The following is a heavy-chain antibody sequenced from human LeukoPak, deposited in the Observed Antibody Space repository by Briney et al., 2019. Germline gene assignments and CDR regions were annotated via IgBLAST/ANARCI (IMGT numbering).Heavy chain of an antibody. CDR3: ARTTSRWYFDL. CDR1: GYTFTGYY. Sequence: ASVKVSCKTSGYTFTGYYMHWVRQAPGQGLEWMGWMNPNSGGSNYAQRFQGRVTMTRDTSTSTGYMELSSLGSEDTAVYHCARTTSRWYFDLWGRGTLVTVSS. J-gene: IGHJ2*01. CDR2: MNPNSGGS. V-gene: IGHV1-2*02. D-gene: IGHD2/OR15-2a*01.